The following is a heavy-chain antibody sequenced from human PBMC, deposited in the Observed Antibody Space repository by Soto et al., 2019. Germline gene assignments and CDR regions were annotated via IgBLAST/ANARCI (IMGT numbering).Heavy chain of an antibody. CDR1: GDNFKKNV. CDR3: ARGPFRPSAMDV. J-gene: IGHJ6*02. V-gene: IGHV1-69*10. Sequence: ASVKVSCKTSGDNFKKNVFTWVRQAPGQGLEWMGGTIPALGETHYIEKFQGRVTITVDDATRTVYMEVRDLTSEDTAIYYCARGPFRPSAMDVWGQGTTVTVSS. CDR2: TIPALGET. D-gene: IGHD3-10*01.